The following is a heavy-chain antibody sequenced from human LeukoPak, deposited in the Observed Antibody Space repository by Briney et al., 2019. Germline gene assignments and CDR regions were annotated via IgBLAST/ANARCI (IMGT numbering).Heavy chain of an antibody. CDR1: GYTLTKLS. D-gene: IGHD1-26*01. CDR2: FDPEDGET. Sequence: ASVKVSCKVSGYTLTKLSMHWVRQAPGKGLEWMGGFDPEDGETIYAQKFQGRVTMTEDTSTDTAYMELSSLRSEDTAVYYCARGLTAYRRINNWFDPWGQGTLVTVSS. CDR3: ARGLTAYRRINNWFDP. J-gene: IGHJ5*02. V-gene: IGHV1-24*01.